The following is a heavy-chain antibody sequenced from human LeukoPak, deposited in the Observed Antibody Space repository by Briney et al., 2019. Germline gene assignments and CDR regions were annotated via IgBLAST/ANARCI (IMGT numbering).Heavy chain of an antibody. CDR3: AKGNLRSVWYGIYFDY. V-gene: IGHV3-23*01. D-gene: IGHD6-19*01. J-gene: IGHJ4*02. CDR2: ITGANTP. Sequence: GGSLRFSCVTSGFAFNKFALSWVRQAPGKGLEWVSSITGANTPYYADSVKGRFTISRDYSRTTLYLQMNSLRVNDTAIYYCAKGNLRSVWYGIYFDYWGQGTLATVSS. CDR1: GFAFNKFA.